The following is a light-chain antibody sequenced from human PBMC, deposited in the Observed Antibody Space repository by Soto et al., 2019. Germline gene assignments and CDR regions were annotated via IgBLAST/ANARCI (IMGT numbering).Light chain of an antibody. CDR3: VVWDDSLRGWV. CDR2: RNN. CDR1: SSNVGVNF. V-gene: IGLV1-47*01. J-gene: IGLJ3*02. Sequence: QSVLTQPPSASGTPGQRVTISCSGSSSNVGVNFGYWHQQIPGTAPKLLIYRNNQRPSGVPDRFSGSKSGTSASLAISGLRTEDEADYHCVVWDDSLRGWVFGGGTKLTVL.